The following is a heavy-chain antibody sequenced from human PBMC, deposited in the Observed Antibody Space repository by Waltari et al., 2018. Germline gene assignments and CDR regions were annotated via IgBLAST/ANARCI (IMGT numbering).Heavy chain of an antibody. Sequence: QVQLQESGPGLVKPSETLSLTCTVSGGSISSYYWSWIRQPPGKGLEWIGSVYYSGASYYNPSLESRVTMSIDTSKRHFSLRLTSVTVADTAVYYCVRPERGSYYYFDSWGQGTLVIVSS. J-gene: IGHJ4*02. CDR1: GGSISSYY. CDR3: VRPERGSYYYFDS. D-gene: IGHD3-16*01. CDR2: VYYSGAS. V-gene: IGHV4-59*04.